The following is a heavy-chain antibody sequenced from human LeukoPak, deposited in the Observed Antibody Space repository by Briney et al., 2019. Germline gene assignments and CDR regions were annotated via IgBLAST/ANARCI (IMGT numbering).Heavy chain of an antibody. CDR2: FDPEDGET. CDR1: GYTLTELS. Sequence: GASVKVSCKVSGYTLTELSMHWVRQAPGKGLEWMGGFDPEDGETIYAQKFQGRVTMTEDTSTDTAYTELSSLRSEDTAVYYCATGRGYSSSSDAFDIWGQGTMVTVSS. CDR3: ATGRGYSSSSDAFDI. D-gene: IGHD6-6*01. V-gene: IGHV1-24*01. J-gene: IGHJ3*02.